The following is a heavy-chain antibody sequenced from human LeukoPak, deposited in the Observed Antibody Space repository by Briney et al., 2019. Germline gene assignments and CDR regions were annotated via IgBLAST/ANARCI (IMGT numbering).Heavy chain of an antibody. CDR3: ARGGGSYDYVWGSYRPYYFDY. V-gene: IGHV4-34*01. CDR2: INHSGST. Sequence: PSETLSLTCAVYGGSFSGCYWSWIRQPPGKGLEWIGEINHSGSTNYNPSLKSRVTISVDTSKNQFSLKLSSVTAADTAVYYCARGGGSYDYVWGSYRPYYFDYWGQGTLVTVSS. CDR1: GGSFSGCY. J-gene: IGHJ4*02. D-gene: IGHD3-16*02.